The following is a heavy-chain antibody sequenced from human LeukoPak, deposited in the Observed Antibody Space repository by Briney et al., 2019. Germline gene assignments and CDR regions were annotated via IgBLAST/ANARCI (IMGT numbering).Heavy chain of an antibody. D-gene: IGHD3-10*01. V-gene: IGHV3-23*01. CDR1: RFTFSTYS. CDR2: LRRGGENP. J-gene: IGHJ4*02. CDR3: AIISWHGRGSFY. Sequence: GGPQRLSCAASRFTFSTYSMSGLRQAPGKALEGVSILRRGGENPYYAGSVGGRFTHSRNHSRGPLSLQMNRLRAEDTALYFCAIISWHGRGSFYWGQGTLVTVSS.